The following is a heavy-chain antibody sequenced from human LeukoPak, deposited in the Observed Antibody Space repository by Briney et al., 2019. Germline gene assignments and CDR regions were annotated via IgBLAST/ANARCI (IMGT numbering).Heavy chain of an antibody. CDR3: ARSGEAGGIFAP. D-gene: IGHD6-13*01. CDR2: IYYTGST. CDR1: GVSISSSY. J-gene: IGHJ5*02. V-gene: IGHV4-59*12. Sequence: SETLSLTCTVSGVSISSSYCGWVRQPPGKGLEWIGYIYYTGSTEHNPSLKSRLTISVDTSKNQFSLRLSSVTAADTAVYYCARSGEAGGIFAPWGEGTLVSVSS.